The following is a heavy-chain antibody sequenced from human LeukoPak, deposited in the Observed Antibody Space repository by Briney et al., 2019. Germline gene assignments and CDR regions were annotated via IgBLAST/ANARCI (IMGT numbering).Heavy chain of an antibody. CDR3: ARAMKYSSSWLDY. J-gene: IGHJ4*02. D-gene: IGHD6-13*01. V-gene: IGHV3-33*01. Sequence: PGGSLRLSCAASGFTFSSYGMHWVRQAPGKGLEWVAVIWYDGSNKYYADSVKGRFTISRDNSKNTLYLQMNSLRAEDTAVYYCARAMKYSSSWLDYWGQGTLVTVSS. CDR2: IWYDGSNK. CDR1: GFTFSSYG.